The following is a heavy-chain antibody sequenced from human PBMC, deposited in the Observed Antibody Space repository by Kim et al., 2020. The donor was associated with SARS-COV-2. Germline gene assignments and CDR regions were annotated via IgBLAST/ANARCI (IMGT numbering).Heavy chain of an antibody. V-gene: IGHV3-30*04. J-gene: IGHJ4*02. D-gene: IGHD3-3*01. CDR2: ISYDGSNK. CDR1: GFTFSSYA. CDR3: ARGRRGYYSFDY. Sequence: GGSLRLSCAASGFTFSSYAMHWVRQAPGKGLEWVAVISYDGSNKYYADSVKGRFTISRDNSKNTLYLQMNSLRAEDMAVYYCARGRRGYYSFDYWGQGTLVTVSS.